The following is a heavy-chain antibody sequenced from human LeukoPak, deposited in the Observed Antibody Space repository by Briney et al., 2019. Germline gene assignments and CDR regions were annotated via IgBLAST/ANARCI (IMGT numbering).Heavy chain of an antibody. CDR2: INHSGST. Sequence: KSSETLSLTCAVSGGSFSTYYWSWIRQPPGKGLEWIGEINHSGSTNYNPSLKSRVTISVDTSKNQFYLKLISVTTADTAVYFCASGSCVRIAAYWGQGTLVTVSS. CDR1: GGSFSTYY. D-gene: IGHD6-6*01. V-gene: IGHV4-34*01. J-gene: IGHJ4*02. CDR3: ASGSCVRIAAY.